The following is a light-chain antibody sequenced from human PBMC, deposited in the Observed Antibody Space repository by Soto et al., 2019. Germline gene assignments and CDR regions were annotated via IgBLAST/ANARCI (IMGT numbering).Light chain of an antibody. J-gene: IGLJ3*02. V-gene: IGLV2-14*01. CDR1: SSGVWGYNY. CDR3: KSRTTRNSLV. CDR2: QVT. Sequence: QSVLTQPASVSGAPRQSITISCTGTSSGVWGYNYVSWDQQHPGQATNLTMYQVTHRPSGVSSRFYGSRSGNTASLTISGLQAEDEADYYCKSRTTRNSLVFGGGTKVTVL.